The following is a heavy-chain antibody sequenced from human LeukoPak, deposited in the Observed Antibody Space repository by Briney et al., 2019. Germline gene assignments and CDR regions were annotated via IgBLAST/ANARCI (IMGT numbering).Heavy chain of an antibody. CDR1: GGNFRNYA. J-gene: IGHJ4*02. V-gene: IGHV1-69*06. D-gene: IGHD3-10*01. Sequence: ASMKVSCKASGGNFRNYAVSWVRQAPGQGLKWMGRLIPMFDTQNYAQNFQGRVTIFADKSTGTVYMDLKSLTSDDTAVYYCATESNYYLDDWGQGTLVTVSS. CDR3: ATESNYYLDD. CDR2: LIPMFDTQ.